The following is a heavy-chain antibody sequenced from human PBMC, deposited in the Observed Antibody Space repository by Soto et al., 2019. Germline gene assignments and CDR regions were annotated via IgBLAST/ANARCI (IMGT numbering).Heavy chain of an antibody. CDR3: AKKGYGSGSYYYDY. CDR2: ISGSGGST. Sequence: EVQLLESEGGLVQPGGSLRLSCAASGFTFSSYAMSWVRQAPGKGLEWVSAISGSGGSTYYADSVKGRFTISRDNSKNTLYLQMNSLRAEDTAVYYCAKKGYGSGSYYYDYWGQGTLVTVSS. J-gene: IGHJ4*02. V-gene: IGHV3-23*01. CDR1: GFTFSSYA. D-gene: IGHD3-10*01.